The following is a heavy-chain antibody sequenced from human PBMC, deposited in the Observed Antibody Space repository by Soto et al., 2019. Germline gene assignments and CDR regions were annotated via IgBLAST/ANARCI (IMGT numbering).Heavy chain of an antibody. D-gene: IGHD4-4*01. CDR2: TYYSGSA. Sequence: SETFSLSCTVSGGSISSDYWSWIRQPPGKGLELIGYTYYSGSAKYNPSLKSRVTISVDKSKNQFSPKMSSVTAAETAVYYYARTKDDSSNPYYYYGMDVGGLRATVTVAS. CDR1: GGSISSDY. J-gene: IGHJ6*02. CDR3: ARTKDDSSNPYYYYGMDV. V-gene: IGHV4-59*01.